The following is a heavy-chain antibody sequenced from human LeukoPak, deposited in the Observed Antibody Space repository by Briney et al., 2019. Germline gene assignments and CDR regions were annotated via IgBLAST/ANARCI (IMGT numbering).Heavy chain of an antibody. CDR2: IYYSGST. V-gene: IGHV4-59*08. Sequence: PSETLSLTCSVSGGSMNSYYWSWIRQPPGKGLEWIGYIYYSGSTNYNPSLKSRVTISVDTSKHQFSLKLSSVTAADTAVYYCARHVWLQPFDYWGEGALVTVSS. J-gene: IGHJ4*02. CDR1: GGSMNSYY. CDR3: ARHVWLQPFDY. D-gene: IGHD3-9*01.